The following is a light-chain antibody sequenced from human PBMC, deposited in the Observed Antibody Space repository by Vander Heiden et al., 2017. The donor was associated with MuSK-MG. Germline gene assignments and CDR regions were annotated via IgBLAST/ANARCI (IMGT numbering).Light chain of an antibody. CDR3: QSDDRSLSGGG. Sequence: QSVLTQPPSVSGPPGQTVTISCTGSSSNIGTGYDVQWLQQLQGTGTRSRREGNNKRPSGVPDRFAGSKCGTEAQTAIKGRQAEEEAYDDCQSDDRSLSGGGFGGGTKLTVL. J-gene: IGLJ2*01. V-gene: IGLV1-40*01. CDR1: SSNIGTGYD. CDR2: GNN.